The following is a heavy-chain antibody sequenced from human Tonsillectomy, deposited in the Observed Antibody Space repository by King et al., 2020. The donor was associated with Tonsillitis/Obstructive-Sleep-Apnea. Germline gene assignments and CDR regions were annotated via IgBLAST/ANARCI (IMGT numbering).Heavy chain of an antibody. D-gene: IGHD2-2*01. V-gene: IGHV3-49*04. CDR2: IRSKVYGGTT. Sequence: QLVQSGGGLVQPGRSLRLSCRASGFTFGDYAMSWVRQAPGKGLEWVGFIRSKVYGGTTEYGASVKGRFAISRDDSKSIAYLQMNSLKTEDTAVYYCTRGCGTTSCSPFDSWGQGTLVTVSS. CDR1: GFTFGDYA. CDR3: TRGCGTTSCSPFDS. J-gene: IGHJ4*02.